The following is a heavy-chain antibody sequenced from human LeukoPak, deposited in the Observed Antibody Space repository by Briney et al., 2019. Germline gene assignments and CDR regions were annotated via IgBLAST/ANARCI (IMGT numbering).Heavy chain of an antibody. V-gene: IGHV4-34*01. CDR2: INHSGST. CDR1: GGSFSGYY. Sequence: SETLSLTCAVYGGSFSGYYWSWIRQPPGKGLEWIGEINHSGSTNYNPSLKSRATISVDTSKNQFSLKLSSVTAADTAVYYCATKKRNYYGSGSHQFDWFDPWGQGTLVTVSS. D-gene: IGHD3-10*01. J-gene: IGHJ5*02. CDR3: ATKKRNYYGSGSHQFDWFDP.